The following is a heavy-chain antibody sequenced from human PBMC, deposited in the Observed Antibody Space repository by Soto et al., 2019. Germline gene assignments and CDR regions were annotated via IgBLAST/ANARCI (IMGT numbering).Heavy chain of an antibody. Sequence: QVQLVESGGDLVKPGGSLRLSCAASGYTFSDYYMSWIRQAPGKGLEWISYIDTSGTKIYYADSVKGRFTITRDHANNSLYLEMNSLRDEDTAVYYCASHYDMWSGYLSPVDYWGQGTLVTVSS. V-gene: IGHV3-11*01. CDR3: ASHYDMWSGYLSPVDY. J-gene: IGHJ4*02. CDR2: IDTSGTKI. CDR1: GYTFSDYY. D-gene: IGHD3-3*01.